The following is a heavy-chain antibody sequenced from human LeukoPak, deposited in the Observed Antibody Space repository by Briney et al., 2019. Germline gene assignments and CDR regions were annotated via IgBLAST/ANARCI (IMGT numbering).Heavy chain of an antibody. D-gene: IGHD3-22*01. CDR3: AKGSSGYFVDL. CDR1: GFIFNNFG. Sequence: GGSLRLSCAASGFIFNNFGLIWVRQAPGKGLEWVSAISNDGGGTNYADFVKGRLTISRDNSKNTLFLQMNSLRAEDTALYYCAKGSSGYFVDLWGQGTLVTVSS. J-gene: IGHJ5*02. V-gene: IGHV3-23*01. CDR2: ISNDGGGT.